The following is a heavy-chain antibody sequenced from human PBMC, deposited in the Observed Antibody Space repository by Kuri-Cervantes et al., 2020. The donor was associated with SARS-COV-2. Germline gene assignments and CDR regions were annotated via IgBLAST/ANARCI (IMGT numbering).Heavy chain of an antibody. V-gene: IGHV3-23*01. CDR2: ISGSGGST. CDR3: TTGKYCSSTSCTYYYYYYMDV. Sequence: GESLKISCAASGFTFSSYWMSWVRQAPGKGLEWVSAISGSGGSTYYADSVKGRFTISRDNSKNTLYLQMNSLKTEDTAVYYCTTGKYCSSTSCTYYYYYYMDVWGKGTTVTVSS. J-gene: IGHJ6*03. D-gene: IGHD2-2*01. CDR1: GFTFSSYW.